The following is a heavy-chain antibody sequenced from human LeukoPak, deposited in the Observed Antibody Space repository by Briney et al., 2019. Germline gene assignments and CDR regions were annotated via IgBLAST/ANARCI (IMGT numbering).Heavy chain of an antibody. CDR1: GYTFTSYY. Sequence: ASVKVSCKASGYTFTSYYMHWVRQAPGQGLEWMGIINPSGGSTSYAQKFQGRVTMTRDTSTSTVYMELSSLSSEDTAVYYCERALLWFGEGKGWFDPWGQGTLVTVSS. CDR3: ERALLWFGEGKGWFDP. D-gene: IGHD3-10*01. J-gene: IGHJ5*02. CDR2: INPSGGST. V-gene: IGHV1-46*01.